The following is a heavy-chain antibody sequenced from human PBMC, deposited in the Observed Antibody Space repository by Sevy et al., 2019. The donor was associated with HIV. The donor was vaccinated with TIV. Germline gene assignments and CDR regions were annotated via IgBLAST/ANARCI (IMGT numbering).Heavy chain of an antibody. V-gene: IGHV6-1*01. CDR3: ARSYYYGSGSWYYFDY. D-gene: IGHD3-10*01. Sequence: SQTLSLTCAISGDSVSSNSAAWNWIRQSPSRGLEWLGRTYYRSKWYNDYAVSVKSRITINPDTSKNQFSLQLNSVTPEDTAGYYCARSYYYGSGSWYYFDYWGQGTLVTVSS. J-gene: IGHJ4*02. CDR1: GDSVSSNSAA. CDR2: TYYRSKWYN.